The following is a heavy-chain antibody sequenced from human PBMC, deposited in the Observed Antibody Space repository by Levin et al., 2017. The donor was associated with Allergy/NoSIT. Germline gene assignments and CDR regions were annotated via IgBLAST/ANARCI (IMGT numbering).Heavy chain of an antibody. D-gene: IGHD5-12*01. CDR1: GFTFSNYA. J-gene: IGHJ4*02. CDR2: ISGSGGNT. Sequence: LSLTCAGSGFTFSNYAMSWVRQAPGKGLEWVSAISGSGGNTYYADSVKGRFTISRDNSKNTLYLQMHSLRAEDTAVYYCAKDEDIVATMKYWGQGTLVTVSS. V-gene: IGHV3-23*01. CDR3: AKDEDIVATMKY.